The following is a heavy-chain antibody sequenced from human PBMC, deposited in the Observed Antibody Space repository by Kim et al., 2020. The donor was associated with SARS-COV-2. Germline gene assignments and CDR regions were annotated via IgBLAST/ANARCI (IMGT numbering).Heavy chain of an antibody. V-gene: IGHV3-30*04. CDR1: GFTFSSYA. D-gene: IGHD6-13*01. J-gene: IGHJ4*02. Sequence: GGSLRLSCAASGFTFSSYAMHWVRQAPGKGLEWVAVISYDGSNKYYADSVKGRFTISRDNSKNTLYLQMTSLRAEDTAVYYCARDFVGQQLVLDYWGQGTLVTVSS. CDR2: ISYDGSNK. CDR3: ARDFVGQQLVLDY.